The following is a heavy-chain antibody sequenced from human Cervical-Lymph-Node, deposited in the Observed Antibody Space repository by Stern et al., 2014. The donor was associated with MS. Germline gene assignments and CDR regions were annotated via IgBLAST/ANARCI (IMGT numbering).Heavy chain of an antibody. J-gene: IGHJ4*02. CDR1: ENTFTGYY. V-gene: IGHV1-2*02. D-gene: IGHD1-26*01. CDR2: INPNSGAT. Sequence: QLVQSGAEVKQPGASMKVTCKASENTFTGYYIHWVRQAPGQGLEWMGWINPNSGATNYAQRFQDRVSLTSDTSNTLAYMELDRLTSDDTAVYYCARISLGSGIDYWGQGSLVTVSS. CDR3: ARISLGSGIDY.